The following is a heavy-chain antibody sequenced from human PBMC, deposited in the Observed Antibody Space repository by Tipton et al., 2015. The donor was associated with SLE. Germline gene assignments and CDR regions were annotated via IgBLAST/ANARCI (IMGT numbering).Heavy chain of an antibody. CDR3: ARGPYSSGWYADY. J-gene: IGHJ4*02. CDR2: IWYDGSNK. Sequence: SLRLSCAASGCTFSSYGMHWVRQAPGKGLEWVAVIWYDGSNKYYADSVKGRFTISRDNSKNTLYLQMNSLRAEDTAVYYCARGPYSSGWYADYWGQGTLVTVSS. V-gene: IGHV3-33*01. CDR1: GCTFSSYG. D-gene: IGHD6-19*01.